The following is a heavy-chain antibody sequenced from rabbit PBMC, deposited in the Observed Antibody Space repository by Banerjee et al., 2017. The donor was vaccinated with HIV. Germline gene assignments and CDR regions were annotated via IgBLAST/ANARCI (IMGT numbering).Heavy chain of an antibody. V-gene: IGHV1S45*01. D-gene: IGHD2-1*01. CDR1: GFSFSNKYV. CDR2: INTISGDT. CDR3: ARDYGGDYYPGYHFKL. J-gene: IGHJ4*01. Sequence: QEQLEESGGDLVKPEGSLTLTCTASGFSFSNKYVMCWVRQAPGKGLEWIACINTISGDTVYATWAKGRFTISKASWTTVTLQMTSLTAADTATYFCARDYGGDYYPGYHFKLWGQGTLVTV.